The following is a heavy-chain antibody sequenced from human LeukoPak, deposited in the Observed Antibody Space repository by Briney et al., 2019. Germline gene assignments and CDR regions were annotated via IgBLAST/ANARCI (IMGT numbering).Heavy chain of an antibody. V-gene: IGHV4-39*01. J-gene: IGHJ4*02. CDR3: ASLYCSGGSCYSRPPLGHFDY. D-gene: IGHD2-15*01. CDR1: GGSISSSSYI. CDR2: IYYSGST. Sequence: SETLSLTCTVSGGSISSSSYIWGWIRQPPGKGLEWIGSIYYSGSTYYNPSLKSRVTISVDTSKNQFSLKLSSVTAADTAVYYCASLYCSGGSCYSRPPLGHFDYWGQGTLVTVSS.